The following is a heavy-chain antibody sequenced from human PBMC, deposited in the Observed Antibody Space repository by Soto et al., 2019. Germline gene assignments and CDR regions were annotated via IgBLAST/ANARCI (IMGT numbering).Heavy chain of an antibody. V-gene: IGHV3-15*07. CDR1: GFAFSIVW. Sequence: GGSLRLSCEASGFAFSIVWMNWVRQAPGKGLEWVGRIKSKTHGATTDYTTPVKGRFTISRDDSKNTLYLQMSSLKTEDTAVYYCTTAGVHSGSYHWFDPWGPGTLVTVSS. D-gene: IGHD1-26*01. J-gene: IGHJ5*02. CDR2: IKSKTHGATT. CDR3: TTAGVHSGSYHWFDP.